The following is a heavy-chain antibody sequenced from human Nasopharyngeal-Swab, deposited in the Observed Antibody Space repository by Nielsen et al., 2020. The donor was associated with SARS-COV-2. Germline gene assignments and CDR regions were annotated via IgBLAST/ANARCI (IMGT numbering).Heavy chain of an antibody. CDR3: ARDVGYSSSWFLYYYYGMDV. J-gene: IGHJ6*02. V-gene: IGHV1-18*01. CDR2: ISAYSGNT. D-gene: IGHD6-13*01. Sequence: ASVKVSCKASGYTFTSYGISWVRQAPGQGLEWMGWISAYSGNTNYAQKLQGRVTMTTDTSTSTAYMELRSLRSDDTAVYYCARDVGYSSSWFLYYYYGMDVWGQGTTVTVSS. CDR1: GYTFTSYG.